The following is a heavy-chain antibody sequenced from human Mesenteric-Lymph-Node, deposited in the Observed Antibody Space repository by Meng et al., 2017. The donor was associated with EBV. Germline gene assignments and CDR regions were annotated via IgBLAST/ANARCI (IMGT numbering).Heavy chain of an antibody. CDR3: ARDHGFDGDY. V-gene: IGHV3-30*14. J-gene: IGHJ4*02. D-gene: IGHD3-10*01. CDR1: GFTFGTHS. Sequence: QGQLGESGGGVGRPGRSLSLSCAVSGFTFGTHSIHWVRQAPGKGLEWVSLISHDGNSAYYADSVKGRFTVSRDISKNTVYLQLNSLRPEDTAVYYCARDHGFDGDYWGQGTLVTVSS. CDR2: ISHDGNSA.